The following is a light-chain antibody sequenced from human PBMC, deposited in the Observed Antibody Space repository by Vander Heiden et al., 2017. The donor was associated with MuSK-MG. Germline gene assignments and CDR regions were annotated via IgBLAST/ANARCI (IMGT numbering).Light chain of an antibody. CDR2: AAS. CDR1: QGIKNY. CDR3: QKYNNPPPFT. J-gene: IGKJ3*01. V-gene: IGKV1-27*01. Sequence: DVQMTQSPSSLSASVGDRVTITCRASQGIKNYVVWYQHKPGKVPKLLIYAASTLQSGVPSRFSGSGSGTDFTLTISSLQPEDVATYYCQKYNNPPPFTFGHGTKVDIK.